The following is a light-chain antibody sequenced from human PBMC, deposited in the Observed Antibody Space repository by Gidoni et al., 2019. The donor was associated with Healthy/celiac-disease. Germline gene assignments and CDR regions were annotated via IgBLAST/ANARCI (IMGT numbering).Light chain of an antibody. CDR1: QSVSSN. CDR2: GAS. CDR3: QQYNNWPRWT. J-gene: IGKJ1*01. V-gene: IGKV3-15*01. Sequence: IVMTQSPATLSVSPGERATLSCRASQSVSSNLAWYQQKPGQAPRLLISGASTRATGIPARFSGSGSGTEFTLTISSLQSEDFAVYYCQQYNNWPRWTFXQXTKVEIK.